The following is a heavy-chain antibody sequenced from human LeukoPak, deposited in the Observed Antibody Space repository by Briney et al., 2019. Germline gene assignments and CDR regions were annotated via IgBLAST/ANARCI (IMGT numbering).Heavy chain of an antibody. CDR1: GGSISGFY. Sequence: SETLSLTCTVSGGSISGFYWSWIWQPAGKGLEWIGRIYPSGGTNYNPSLKSRVTMSTDTSKNQFSLKLRSVTAADTAVYYCAREYGDLDYWGQGTLVTVSS. CDR3: AREYGDLDY. J-gene: IGHJ4*02. CDR2: IYPSGGT. D-gene: IGHD2-21*01. V-gene: IGHV4-4*07.